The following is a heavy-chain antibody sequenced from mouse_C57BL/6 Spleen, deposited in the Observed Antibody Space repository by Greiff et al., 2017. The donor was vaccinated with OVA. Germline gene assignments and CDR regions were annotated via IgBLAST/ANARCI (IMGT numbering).Heavy chain of an antibody. CDR1: GYTFTDYE. CDR3: TRQFGSLDY. V-gene: IGHV1-15*01. CDR2: IDPETGGT. Sequence: VKLMESGAELVRPGASVTLSCKASGYTFTDYEMHWVKQTPVHGLEWIGAIDPETGGTAYNQKFKGKAILTADKSSSTAYMELRSLTSEDSAVYYCTRQFGSLDYWGQGTTLTVSS. D-gene: IGHD1-1*01. J-gene: IGHJ2*01.